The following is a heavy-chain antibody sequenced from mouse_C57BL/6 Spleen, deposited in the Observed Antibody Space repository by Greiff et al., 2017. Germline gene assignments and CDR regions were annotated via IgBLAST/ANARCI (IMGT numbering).Heavy chain of an antibody. CDR3: AKGGAMGSRGY. D-gene: IGHD1-1*01. Sequence: EVQRVESGPGLVKPSQSLSLTCSVTGYSITSGYYWNWIRQFPGNKLEWMGYISYDGSNNYNPSLKNRISITRDTSKNQFFLKLNSVTTEDTATYYCAKGGAMGSRGYWGQGTTLTVSS. V-gene: IGHV3-6*01. CDR1: GYSITSGYY. CDR2: ISYDGSN. J-gene: IGHJ2*01.